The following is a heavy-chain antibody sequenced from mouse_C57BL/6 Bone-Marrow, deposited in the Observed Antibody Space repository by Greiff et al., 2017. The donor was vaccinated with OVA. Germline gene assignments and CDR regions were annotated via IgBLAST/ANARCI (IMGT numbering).Heavy chain of an antibody. Sequence: QVQLQQPGAELVKPGASVKMSCKASGYTFTSYWITWVKQRPGQGLEWIGDIYPGSGSTKYNEKFKSKATLTVDTSSSTAYMQLSSLTSEDSAVYYCARTGYGSSWFAYWGQGTLVTVSA. CDR2: IYPGSGST. CDR1: GYTFTSYW. J-gene: IGHJ3*01. D-gene: IGHD1-1*01. CDR3: ARTGYGSSWFAY. V-gene: IGHV1-55*01.